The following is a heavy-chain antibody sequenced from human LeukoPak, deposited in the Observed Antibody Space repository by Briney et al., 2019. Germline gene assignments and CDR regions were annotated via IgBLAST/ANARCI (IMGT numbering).Heavy chain of an antibody. Sequence: GGSLRLSCAASGFTFSRNWMSWVRQAPGKGLEWVANIKQDGSEQYYVDSVKGRFIISRDNAKNSLYLQMNSLRAEDTAVYYCAREAKLMTTVYYFDYWGQGTLVTVSS. V-gene: IGHV3-7*04. CDR1: GFTFSRNW. J-gene: IGHJ4*02. CDR3: AREAKLMTTVYYFDY. CDR2: IKQDGSEQ. D-gene: IGHD4-11*01.